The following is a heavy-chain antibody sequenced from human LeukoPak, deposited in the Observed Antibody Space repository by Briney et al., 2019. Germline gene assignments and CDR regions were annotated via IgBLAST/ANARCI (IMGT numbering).Heavy chain of an antibody. Sequence: GASVKVSCKASGYTFIDYYMHWVRQAPGQRLEWMGWINPNSGGTNYAQTFQGRVTMTRDTSISTAYMELSRLRSDDTAVYYCARDKVNYYGSGSYARTIDYWGQGTLVTVSS. D-gene: IGHD3-10*01. CDR2: INPNSGGT. CDR1: GYTFIDYY. V-gene: IGHV1-2*02. J-gene: IGHJ4*02. CDR3: ARDKVNYYGSGSYARTIDY.